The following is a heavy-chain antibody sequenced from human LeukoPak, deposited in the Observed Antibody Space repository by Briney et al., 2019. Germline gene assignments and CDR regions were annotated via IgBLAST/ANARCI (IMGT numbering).Heavy chain of an antibody. V-gene: IGHV4-30-4*08. CDR3: ARTKNSSSWFFDI. Sequence: SESLSLTCTVSGGSISRGDYYWGWIRPPPGKGLEWSGYIYYSGSTYYNPSLQSRVPISVAPSKTQFSLKLSSVTAADTAVYYCARTKNSSSWFFDIWGQGTMVTVSS. CDR1: GGSISRGDYY. CDR2: IYYSGST. J-gene: IGHJ3*02. D-gene: IGHD6-13*01.